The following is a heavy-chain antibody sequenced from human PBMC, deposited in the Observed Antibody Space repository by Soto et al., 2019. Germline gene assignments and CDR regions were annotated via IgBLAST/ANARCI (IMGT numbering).Heavy chain of an antibody. CDR2: INHSGST. Sequence: SETLSLTCAVYGGSFSGYYWSWIRQPPGKGLEWIGEINHSGSTNYNPSLKSRVTISVDASKNQFSLKLSSVTAADTAVYYCARSRTQWLVSPRGDYYYGMDVWGQGTTVTVSS. J-gene: IGHJ6*02. V-gene: IGHV4-34*01. CDR3: ARSRTQWLVSPRGDYYYGMDV. CDR1: GGSFSGYY. D-gene: IGHD6-19*01.